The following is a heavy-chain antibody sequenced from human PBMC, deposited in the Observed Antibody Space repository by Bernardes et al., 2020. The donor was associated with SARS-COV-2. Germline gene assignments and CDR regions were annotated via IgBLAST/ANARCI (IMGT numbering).Heavy chain of an antibody. D-gene: IGHD3-10*01. CDR1: GFTFSTYW. Sequence: GSLRLSCAASGFTFSTYWMSWVRQAPGKGLECVANIKEDGSEKYYVDSVKGRFTISRDTAKNSLFLQMNSLRAEDTAVYYCARMKSYGAYWGQGTLVTVSS. CDR2: IKEDGSEK. J-gene: IGHJ4*02. V-gene: IGHV3-7*01. CDR3: ARMKSYGAY.